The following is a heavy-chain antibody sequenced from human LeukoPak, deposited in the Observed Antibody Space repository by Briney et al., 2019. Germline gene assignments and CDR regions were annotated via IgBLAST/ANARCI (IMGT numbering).Heavy chain of an antibody. CDR3: AKVMELFSTTDAFDI. D-gene: IGHD5/OR15-5a*01. CDR1: GFTFSSYG. CDR2: ISGSGGST. V-gene: IGHV3-23*01. J-gene: IGHJ3*02. Sequence: GGSLRLSCAASGFTFSSYGMSWVRQAPGKGLEWVSAISGSGGSTYYADSVKGRFTISRDNSKNTLYLQMNSLRAEDTAVYYCAKVMELFSTTDAFDIWGQGTMVTVSS.